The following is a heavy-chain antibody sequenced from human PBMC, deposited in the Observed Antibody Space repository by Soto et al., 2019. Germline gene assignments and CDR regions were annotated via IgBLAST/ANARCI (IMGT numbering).Heavy chain of an antibody. V-gene: IGHV1-69*02. CDR1: GGTFSSYT. D-gene: IGHD2-8*01. Sequence: SVKVSCKASGGTFSSYTISWVRQAPGQGLEWMGRIIPILGIANYAQKFQGRVTVTADKSTSTAYMELSSLRSEDTAVYYCARTMEDCTNGVCYVGYYGMDVWG. J-gene: IGHJ6*02. CDR3: ARTMEDCTNGVCYVGYYGMDV. CDR2: IIPILGIA.